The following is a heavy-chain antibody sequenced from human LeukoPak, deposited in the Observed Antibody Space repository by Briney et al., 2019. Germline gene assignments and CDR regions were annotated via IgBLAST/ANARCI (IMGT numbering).Heavy chain of an antibody. CDR1: GFTFSSYW. V-gene: IGHV3-7*04. CDR3: ARAGKLGYYDSSGPFDY. CDR2: IKEDGSEK. J-gene: IGHJ4*02. Sequence: PGGSLRLSCAASGFTFSSYWMSWVRQAPGKGLEWVANIKEDGSEKRDVDSVKGRFTISRDNAKNTLYLQMNSLRAEDTAVYYCARAGKLGYYDSSGPFDYWGQGTLVTVSS. D-gene: IGHD3-22*01.